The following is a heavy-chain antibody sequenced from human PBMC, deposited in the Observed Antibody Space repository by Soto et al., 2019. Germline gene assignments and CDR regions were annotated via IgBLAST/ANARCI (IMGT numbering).Heavy chain of an antibody. D-gene: IGHD2-2*01. CDR2: IGGSGGDA. J-gene: IGHJ4*02. Sequence: EVQLLESGGGLVQPGGSLRLSCAASGFTLSTYAIHWVRQAPGKGLEWVSGIGGSGGDAYYTDSVKGRFTISRDNSNNALYLQMNSLRAEDTAVYHCAKEVGLSPRGRFEYWGLGTLVTVST. CDR3: AKEVGLSPRGRFEY. CDR1: GFTLSTYA. V-gene: IGHV3-23*01.